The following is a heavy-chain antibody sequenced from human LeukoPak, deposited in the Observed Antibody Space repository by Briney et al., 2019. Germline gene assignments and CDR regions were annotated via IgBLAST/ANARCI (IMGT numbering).Heavy chain of an antibody. Sequence: SETLSLTCTVSGGSISSGDYYWNWIRQPPGKGLEWIGYIYYSGSTNYSPSLKSRVTISVDTSKNQFSLTLSSVTAADTALYYCARGGVSWYFDLWGRGTLVTVSS. V-gene: IGHV4-61*08. J-gene: IGHJ2*01. CDR2: IYYSGST. D-gene: IGHD3-10*01. CDR3: ARGGVSWYFDL. CDR1: GGSISSGDYY.